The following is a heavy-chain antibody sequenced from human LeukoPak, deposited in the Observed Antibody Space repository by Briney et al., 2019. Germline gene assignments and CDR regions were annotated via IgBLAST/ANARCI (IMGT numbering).Heavy chain of an antibody. CDR3: ARSITSSWYGDFQH. J-gene: IGHJ1*01. CDR1: GGSMSGYF. Sequence: SETLSLTCTVSGGSMSGYFWSWIRQPPGKGLEWLGYIYYSGRTNYNPSLKSRVTISVDTSKNQFSLKLSSVTAADTAVYYCARSITSSWYGDFQHWGQGTLVTVSS. V-gene: IGHV4-59*01. D-gene: IGHD6-13*01. CDR2: IYYSGRT.